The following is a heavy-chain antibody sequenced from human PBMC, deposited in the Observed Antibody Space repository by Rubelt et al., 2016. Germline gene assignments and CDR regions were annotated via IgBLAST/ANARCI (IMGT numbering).Heavy chain of an antibody. Sequence: VWSWGGLIQAGGSLRLSCAASGFTFSSFAMSWVRQAPGKGLEWVSGISWNSGSIGYADSVKGRFTISRDKAKNSLYLQMNSLRADDTAFYYCAKGGTYNWNDASYYFDYWGQGTLVTVSS. CDR2: ISWNSGSI. J-gene: IGHJ4*02. CDR1: GFTFSSFA. D-gene: IGHD1-1*01. V-gene: IGHV3-9*01. CDR3: AKGGTYNWNDASYYFDY.